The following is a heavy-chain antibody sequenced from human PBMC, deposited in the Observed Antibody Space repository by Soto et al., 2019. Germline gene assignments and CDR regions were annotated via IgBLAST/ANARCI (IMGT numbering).Heavy chain of an antibody. Sequence: QVQLQQWGAGLLKPSETLSLTCAVYGGSFSGYYWSWIRQPPGKGLEWIGEINHSGSTNYNPSLKSRVPIAVDTSKNQFSLKLSSVTAADTAVYYCARGGPAAAGIDYWGQGTLVTVSS. J-gene: IGHJ4*02. CDR3: ARGGPAAAGIDY. V-gene: IGHV4-34*01. D-gene: IGHD6-13*01. CDR1: GGSFSGYY. CDR2: INHSGST.